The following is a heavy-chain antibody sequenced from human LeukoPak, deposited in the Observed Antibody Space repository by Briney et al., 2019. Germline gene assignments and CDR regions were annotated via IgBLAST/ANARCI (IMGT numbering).Heavy chain of an antibody. CDR3: ARGSTKRIAVAGYYFDY. D-gene: IGHD6-19*01. Sequence: SQTLSLTCTVSGGSISSGSYYWSWIRQPAGKGLEWIGRIYTSGSTNYNPSLKSRVTISVDTSKNQFSLKLSSVTAADTAVYYCARGSTKRIAVAGYYFDYWGQGTLVTVSS. CDR2: IYTSGST. CDR1: GGSISSGSYY. V-gene: IGHV4-61*02. J-gene: IGHJ4*02.